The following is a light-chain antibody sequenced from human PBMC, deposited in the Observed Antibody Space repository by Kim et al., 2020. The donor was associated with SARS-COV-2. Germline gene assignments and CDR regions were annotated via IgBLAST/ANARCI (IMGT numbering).Light chain of an antibody. J-gene: IGKJ1*01. Sequence: ASVGDRVTITCRASQAIRNYLPWFQQKPGRAPNSLIYAASSLQSGVPSKFSGSGSGTDFTLTISSLQPEDFATYYCQQYDSYPLTIGHGTQVDLK. CDR3: QQYDSYPLT. CDR2: AAS. CDR1: QAIRNY. V-gene: IGKV1-16*02.